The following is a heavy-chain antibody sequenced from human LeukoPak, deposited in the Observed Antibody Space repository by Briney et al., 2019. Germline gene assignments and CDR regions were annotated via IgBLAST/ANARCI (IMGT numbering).Heavy chain of an antibody. D-gene: IGHD3-9*01. Sequence: PGGSLRLSCAASGFTFSSYSMNWVRQAPGKGLEWVSSISSSSSYIYYADSVKGRITISRDNAKKSLYLQMNSLRAGDTAVYYCARDPRILTGPYDAFDIWGQGTMVTVSS. CDR1: GFTFSSYS. V-gene: IGHV3-21*01. J-gene: IGHJ3*02. CDR2: ISSSSSYI. CDR3: ARDPRILTGPYDAFDI.